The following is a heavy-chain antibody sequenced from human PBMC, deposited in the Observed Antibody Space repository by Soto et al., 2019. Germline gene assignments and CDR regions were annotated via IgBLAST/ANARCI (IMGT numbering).Heavy chain of an antibody. V-gene: IGHV4-39*01. Sequence: SETLSLTCTVSGGSISSSSYYWGWIRQPPGKGLEWIGSIYYSGSTYYNPSLKSRVTISVDTSKNQFSLKLSSVTAADTAVYYCARRHYCDSSRRLDPWDQGTLVTVSS. CDR1: GGSISSSSYY. CDR2: IYYSGST. J-gene: IGHJ5*02. CDR3: ARRHYCDSSRRLDP. D-gene: IGHD3-22*01.